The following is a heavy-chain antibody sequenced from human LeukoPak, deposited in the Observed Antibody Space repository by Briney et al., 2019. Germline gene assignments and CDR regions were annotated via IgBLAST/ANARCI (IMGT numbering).Heavy chain of an antibody. CDR1: GFTLNINY. CDR2: ISGGDTT. J-gene: IGHJ4*02. V-gene: IGHV3-66*01. CDR3: ARGEAYSSGWYPPSHFDY. D-gene: IGHD6-19*01. Sequence: QSGGSLRLSCVASGFTLNINYMTWVRQAPGKGLEWVSLISGGDTTYYADSVKGRFTISRDTSKNTVYLQMNSLRVDDTAVYYCARGEAYSSGWYPPSHFDYWGQGTLVTVSS.